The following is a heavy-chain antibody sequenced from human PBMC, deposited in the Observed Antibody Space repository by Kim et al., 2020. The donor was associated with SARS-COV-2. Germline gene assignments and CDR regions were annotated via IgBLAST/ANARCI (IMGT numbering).Heavy chain of an antibody. V-gene: IGHV4-31*03. Sequence: SETLSLTCTVSGGSISSGGYYWSWIRQHPGKGLEWIGYIYYSGSTYYNPSLKSRVTISVDTSKNQFSLKLSSVTAADTAVYYCASGKYYASIGNFDCWGQGTLVTVSS. D-gene: IGHD3-22*01. CDR3: ASGKYYASIGNFDC. CDR1: GGSISSGGYY. J-gene: IGHJ4*02. CDR2: IYYSGST.